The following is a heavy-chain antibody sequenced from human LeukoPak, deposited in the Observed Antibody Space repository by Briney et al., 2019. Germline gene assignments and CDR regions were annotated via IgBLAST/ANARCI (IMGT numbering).Heavy chain of an antibody. V-gene: IGHV3-48*02. D-gene: IGHD5-24*01. CDR3: VRDSRYAFDI. CDR2: ISGSSGTI. Sequence: AGGSLRLSCAASGFTFSSYAMSWVRQAPGKGLEWVSYISGSSGTIYYADSVKGRLTISRDNAKNSLYLQMNSLRDEDTAVYYCVRDSRYAFDIWGQGTMVTVSS. J-gene: IGHJ3*02. CDR1: GFTFSSYA.